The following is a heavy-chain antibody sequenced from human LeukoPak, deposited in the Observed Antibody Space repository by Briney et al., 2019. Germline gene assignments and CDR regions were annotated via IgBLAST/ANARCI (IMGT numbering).Heavy chain of an antibody. CDR3: ARVGGRCSGGSCYFSY. CDR2: INPSGGST. CDR1: GYTFTSYY. V-gene: IGHV1-46*03. J-gene: IGHJ4*02. Sequence: GASVKVSCKASGYTFTSYYMHWVRQAPGQGLEWMGIINPSGGSTSYAQKFQGRVTMTRDTSTSTLYMELSSLRSEDTAVYYCARVGGRCSGGSCYFSYWGQGTLVTVSS. D-gene: IGHD2-15*01.